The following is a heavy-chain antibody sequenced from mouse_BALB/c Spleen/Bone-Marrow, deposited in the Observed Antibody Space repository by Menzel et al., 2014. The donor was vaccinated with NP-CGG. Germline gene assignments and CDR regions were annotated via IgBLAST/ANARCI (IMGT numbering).Heavy chain of an antibody. V-gene: IGHV14-3*02. D-gene: IGHD1-1*01. CDR2: MDPANGNT. CDR1: GFNIKDTY. Sequence: EVQGVESGAELVKPGASVKLSCTASGFNIKDTYMHWVKQRPEQGLEWIGRMDPANGNTKYDPRFQGKATITADTSSNTAYLQLSSLTSEDTAVYYCASYYYGSSSFAYWGQGTLVTVSA. CDR3: ASYYYGSSSFAY. J-gene: IGHJ3*01.